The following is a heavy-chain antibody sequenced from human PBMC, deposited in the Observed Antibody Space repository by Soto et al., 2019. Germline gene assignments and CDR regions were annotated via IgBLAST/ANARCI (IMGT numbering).Heavy chain of an antibody. Sequence: KTSETLSLTCTVSGGSISSGGYYWTWIRQHPGKGLEWIAYIYHSGYTFYNPSLKSRVTMSVDTSKNQFSLKLRSVTAADTAVYYCAKWEGLGSDYYYHAMDVWGQGTTVTVSS. CDR3: AKWEGLGSDYYYHAMDV. V-gene: IGHV4-31*03. J-gene: IGHJ6*02. CDR2: IYHSGYT. CDR1: GGSISSGGYY. D-gene: IGHD1-26*01.